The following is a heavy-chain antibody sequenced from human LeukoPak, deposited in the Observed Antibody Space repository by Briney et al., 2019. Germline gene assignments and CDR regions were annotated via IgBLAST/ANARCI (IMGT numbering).Heavy chain of an antibody. V-gene: IGHV4-39*07. CDR1: GGSIRSTTYY. CDR2: INHSGST. CDR3: AREAPILEWSYYYFDYYYYYMDV. Sequence: SETLSLTCSVSGGSIRSTTYYWGWIRQPPGKGLEWIGEINHSGSTNYNPSLKSRVTISVDTSKNQFSLKLSSVTAADTAVYYCAREAPILEWSYYYFDYYYYYMDVWGKGTTVTVSS. D-gene: IGHD3-3*01. J-gene: IGHJ6*03.